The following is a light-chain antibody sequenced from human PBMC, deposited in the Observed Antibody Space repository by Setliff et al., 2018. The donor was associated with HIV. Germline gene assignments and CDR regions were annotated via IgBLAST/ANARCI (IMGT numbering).Light chain of an antibody. CDR3: QSYDSSLSGYV. Sequence: QSALAQFASVSGSPGQSITISCTGTSSDVGSYNLVSWYQQHPGKAPKLMMSDVNKRPSGVSDRFSGSKSGTSASLAITGLQAEDEADYYCQSYDSSLSGYVFGTGTKVTVL. V-gene: IGLV2-14*02. CDR2: DVN. CDR1: SSDVGSYNL. J-gene: IGLJ1*01.